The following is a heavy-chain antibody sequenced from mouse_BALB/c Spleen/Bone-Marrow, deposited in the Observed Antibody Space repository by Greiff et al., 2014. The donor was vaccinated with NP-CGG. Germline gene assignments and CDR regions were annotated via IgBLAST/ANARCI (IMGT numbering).Heavy chain of an antibody. Sequence: VQLQQPGAELVKPGASVKLSCTASGFNIKDTYMHWVKQRPEQGLEWIGRIDPAHGNTKYDPKFQGKATITADTSSNTAYLQLSSLTSEDTAVYYCARNGNYGAWFAYWGQGTLVTVSA. D-gene: IGHD2-1*01. CDR2: IDPAHGNT. V-gene: IGHV14-3*02. J-gene: IGHJ3*01. CDR1: GFNIKDTY. CDR3: ARNGNYGAWFAY.